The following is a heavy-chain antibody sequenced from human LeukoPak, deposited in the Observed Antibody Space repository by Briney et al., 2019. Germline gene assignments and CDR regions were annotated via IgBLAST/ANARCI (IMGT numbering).Heavy chain of an antibody. Sequence: SETLSLTCAVYGGSFSGYYWSWIRQPPGKGLEWIGEINHSGSTNYNPSLKSRVTISVDTSRNQFSLKLSSVTAADTAVYYCARGDYRGWGQGTLVTVSS. CDR1: GGSFSGYY. CDR3: ARGDYRG. V-gene: IGHV4-34*01. CDR2: INHSGST. D-gene: IGHD4-11*01. J-gene: IGHJ4*02.